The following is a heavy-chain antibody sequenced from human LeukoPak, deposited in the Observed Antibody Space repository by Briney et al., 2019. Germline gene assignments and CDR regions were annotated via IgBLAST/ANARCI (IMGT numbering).Heavy chain of an antibody. CDR1: GGSFSGYY. J-gene: IGHJ4*02. D-gene: IGHD3/OR15-3a*01. V-gene: IGHV4-34*01. Sequence: SETLSLTCAVYGGSFSGYYWSWIRQPPGKGLEWIGEINHSGSTNYNPSLKSRVTISVDTSKNQFSLKLSPVTAADTAVYYCARQTGSGLFILPGGQGTLVTVSS. CDR2: INHSGST. CDR3: ARQTGSGLFILP.